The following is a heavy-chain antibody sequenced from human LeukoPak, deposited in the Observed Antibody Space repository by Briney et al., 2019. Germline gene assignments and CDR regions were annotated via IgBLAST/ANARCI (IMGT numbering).Heavy chain of an antibody. V-gene: IGHV4-4*07. Sequence: SETLSLTCTVSGGSISSYYWSWIRQPAGKGLEWIGRIYSTGSTNYNPSLKSRVTMSVDTSKNQFSLRLRSVTAADTAVYYCARQIASAGTACFDFWGQGALVTVSS. D-gene: IGHD6-13*01. CDR1: GGSISSYY. J-gene: IGHJ4*02. CDR3: ARQIASAGTACFDF. CDR2: IYSTGST.